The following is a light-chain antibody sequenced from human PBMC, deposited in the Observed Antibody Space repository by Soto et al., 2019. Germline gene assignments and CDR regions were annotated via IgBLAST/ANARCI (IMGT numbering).Light chain of an antibody. J-gene: IGLJ1*01. CDR3: ASYAGTKLFV. Sequence: QSVLAQPPSASGSPGQSVTISCTGAGTDVGQYNYVSWYQQHPGKAPKLLIHHVSRRPSGVPARFSGSKSGNTASLTVSGLQADDEADYYCASYAGTKLFVFGSGTKVTVL. V-gene: IGLV2-8*01. CDR2: HVS. CDR1: GTDVGQYNY.